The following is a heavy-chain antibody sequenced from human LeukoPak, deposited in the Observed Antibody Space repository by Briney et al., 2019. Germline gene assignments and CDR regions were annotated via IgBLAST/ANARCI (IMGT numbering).Heavy chain of an antibody. Sequence: SETLSLTCTVSGGSISSYYWSWIRQPAGKGLEWIGRIYTSGSTNYNPSLKSRVTMSVDTSKNQFSLKLSSVTAADTAVYYCARDSDSSGHYRSFDYWGQGTLVTVSS. CDR2: IYTSGST. V-gene: IGHV4-4*07. CDR1: GGSISSYY. J-gene: IGHJ4*02. D-gene: IGHD3-22*01. CDR3: ARDSDSSGHYRSFDY.